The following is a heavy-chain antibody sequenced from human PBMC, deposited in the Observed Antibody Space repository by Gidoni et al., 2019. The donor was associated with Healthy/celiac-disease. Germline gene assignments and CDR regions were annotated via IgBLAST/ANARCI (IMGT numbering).Heavy chain of an antibody. CDR2: IYYSGST. D-gene: IGHD3-3*01. CDR1: GGSISSYY. CDR3: ASATYYDSNWSEKNGMDV. J-gene: IGHJ6*02. Sequence: QVQLQESGPGLVKPSATLSLTCTVPGGSISSYYWSWIRQPPGKGLEWIGYIYYSGSTNYNPSLKSRVTISVDTSKNQFSLKLSSVTAADTAVYYCASATYYDSNWSEKNGMDVWGQGTTVTVSS. V-gene: IGHV4-59*08.